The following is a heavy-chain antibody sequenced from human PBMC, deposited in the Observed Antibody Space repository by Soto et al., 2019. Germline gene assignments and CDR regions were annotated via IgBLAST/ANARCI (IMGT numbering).Heavy chain of an antibody. CDR1: GGSISSGGYS. D-gene: IGHD6-19*01. CDR3: ARTGSAVAGNALDY. CDR2: INHSGST. Sequence: SETLSLTCAVSGGSISSGGYSWSWIRQPPGKGLEWIGYINHSGSTNYNPSLKSRVTISVDTSKNQFSLKLSSVTAADTAVYYCARTGSAVAGNALDYWGQGTLVTVSS. V-gene: IGHV4-30-2*01. J-gene: IGHJ4*02.